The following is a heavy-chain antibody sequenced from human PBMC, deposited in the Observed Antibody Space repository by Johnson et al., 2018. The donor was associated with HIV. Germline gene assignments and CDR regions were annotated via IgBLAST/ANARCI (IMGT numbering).Heavy chain of an antibody. Sequence: VQLMESGGGLIQPGGSLRLSCAASGFTVSRNYMNWVRQAPGEGLAWVSLIYSDGSSTSYADSVKGRFTISRANAKNSLYLQMNRLRAEDTAVYYCARVGEAYCGGDCYPDLAFDIWGQGTMVTVSS. CDR2: IYSDGSST. J-gene: IGHJ3*02. CDR1: GFTVSRNY. V-gene: IGHV3-74*02. D-gene: IGHD2-21*02. CDR3: ARVGEAYCGGDCYPDLAFDI.